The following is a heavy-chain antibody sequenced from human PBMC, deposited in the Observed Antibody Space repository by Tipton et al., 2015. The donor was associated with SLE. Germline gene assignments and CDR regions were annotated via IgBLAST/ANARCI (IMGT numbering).Heavy chain of an antibody. CDR2: VYDGGIT. Sequence: TLSLTCIVSGGSISSYNHYWGWIRQPPGKGPEWIGSVYDGGITYYSPSLKSRVTISVDTSNNQFSLELSSVTAADTAVYYCALSMTAASGPFDYWGQGILVTVS. D-gene: IGHD6-13*01. CDR1: GGSISSYNHY. J-gene: IGHJ4*02. CDR3: ALSMTAASGPFDY. V-gene: IGHV4-39*07.